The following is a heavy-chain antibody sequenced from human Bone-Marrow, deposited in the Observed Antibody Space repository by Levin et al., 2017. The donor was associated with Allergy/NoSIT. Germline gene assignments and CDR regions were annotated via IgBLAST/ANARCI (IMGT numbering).Heavy chain of an antibody. D-gene: IGHD1-1*01. V-gene: IGHV1-2*04. CDR1: GYTFTDHF. Sequence: GESLKISCQASGYTFTDHFIHWMRQAPGQGLEWVGRISPTTGGSDCAQKFEVSVTLTADTSINTAYLELSGLTSDDTAIYFCATTTSGTPIFDSWGQGTLVTVSS. CDR3: ATTTSGTPIFDS. J-gene: IGHJ4*02. CDR2: ISPTTGGS.